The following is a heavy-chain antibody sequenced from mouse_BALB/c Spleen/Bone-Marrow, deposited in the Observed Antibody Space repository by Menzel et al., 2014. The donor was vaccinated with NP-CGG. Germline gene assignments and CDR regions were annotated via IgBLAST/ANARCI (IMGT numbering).Heavy chain of an antibody. CDR3: ARAPYMDY. V-gene: IGHV1S33*01. J-gene: IGHJ4*01. Sequence: LQQSGPELVKPGALGKISCKVSGYTFTSDDINWVKQRPGQGLEWIGWIYPGDGSSKYNEKFKGKATLTADKSSSTAYMQLSSLTAENSAVYYGARAPYMDYWGQGTSVTVSS. CDR1: GYTFTSDD. D-gene: IGHD1-1*01. CDR2: IYPGDGSS.